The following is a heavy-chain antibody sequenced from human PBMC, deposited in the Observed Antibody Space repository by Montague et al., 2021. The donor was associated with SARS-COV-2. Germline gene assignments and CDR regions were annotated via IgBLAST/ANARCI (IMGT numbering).Heavy chain of an antibody. CDR3: ARGGTERSTTFGVVFFPLLDS. J-gene: IGHJ4*02. V-gene: IGHV4-34*01. CDR2: IGHTGSF. D-gene: IGHD3-3*01. Sequence: LRLSCAVYGGSLSGHSWSWVRQAPEKGLEWIGDIGHTGSFKYNPSLKSRVTMSIDAAKNQFSLRMTSVTAADTSIYYCARGGTERSTTFGVVFFPLLDSWGQGTLVIVSS. CDR1: GGSLSGHS.